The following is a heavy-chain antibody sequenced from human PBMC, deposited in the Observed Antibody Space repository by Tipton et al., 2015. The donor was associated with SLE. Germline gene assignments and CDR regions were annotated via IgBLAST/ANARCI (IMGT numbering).Heavy chain of an antibody. Sequence: LSLTCAASGFTFSSYEMNWVRQAPGKGLEWVSYISSSGSTIYYADSVKGRFTISRDNAKNSLYLQMNSLRAEDTAVYYCARVYSDAFDIWGQGTMVTVSS. J-gene: IGHJ3*02. V-gene: IGHV3-48*03. CDR3: ARVYSDAFDI. D-gene: IGHD2-15*01. CDR2: ISSSGSTI. CDR1: GFTFSSYE.